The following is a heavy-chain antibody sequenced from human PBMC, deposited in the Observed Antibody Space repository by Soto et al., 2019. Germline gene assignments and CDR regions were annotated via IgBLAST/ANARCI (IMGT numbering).Heavy chain of an antibody. CDR1: CGSIRNVY. J-gene: IGHJ4*01. Sequence: PSETLSLTCTVSCGSIRNVYWSWIRQAPGKGLEWIRFIFHSGNAKYNPSLKSRVTISADTSKNQFSLSLDSVTAADTAVYFCARAHAPTLPFDSWGQGTLVTVS. D-gene: IGHD2-15*01. CDR3: ARAHAPTLPFDS. V-gene: IGHV4-59*01. CDR2: IFHSGNA.